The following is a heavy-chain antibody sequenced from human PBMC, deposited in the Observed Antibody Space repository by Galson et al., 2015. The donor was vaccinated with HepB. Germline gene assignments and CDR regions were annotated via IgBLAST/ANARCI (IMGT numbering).Heavy chain of an antibody. D-gene: IGHD4-17*01. J-gene: IGHJ4*02. V-gene: IGHV7-4-1*02. CDR2: INTNTGNP. CDR3: ARERGRYADYAKGGY. CDR1: GYTFTSYY. Sequence: SVKVSCKASGYTFTSYYMHWVRQAPGQGLEWMGWINTNTGNPTYAQGFTGRFVFSLDTSVSTAYLQISSLKAEDTAVYYCARERGRYADYAKGGYWGQGTLVTVSS.